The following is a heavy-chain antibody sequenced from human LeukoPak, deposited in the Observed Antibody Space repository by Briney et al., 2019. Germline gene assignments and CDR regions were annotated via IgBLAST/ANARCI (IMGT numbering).Heavy chain of an antibody. CDR2: GDYSGGT. Sequence: PSETLSLTCTVSGDSFTSVTDYWAWIRQPPGKGLEWIASGDYSGGTYYNPSLESRVAISADMSKNQISLKLTSVTGADTAVYYCARDKEGAMLGWGQGTLVTVSS. D-gene: IGHD1-26*01. J-gene: IGHJ4*02. CDR1: GDSFTSVTDY. V-gene: IGHV4-39*07. CDR3: ARDKEGAMLG.